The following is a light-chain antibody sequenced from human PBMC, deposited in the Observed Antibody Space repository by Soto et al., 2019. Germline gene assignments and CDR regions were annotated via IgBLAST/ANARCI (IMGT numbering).Light chain of an antibody. CDR1: QRIATW. J-gene: IGKJ1*01. V-gene: IGKV1-5*01. CDR3: QQYHLYWT. CDR2: GAS. Sequence: IQLTQFPSSLSASVGDRVTITCRASQRIATWLAWYQHQPGSAPKLLIYGASTLQSGVPSRFSGSGSGAEFTLTIDNLQPEDFATYYCQQYHLYWTFGPGTKVDIK.